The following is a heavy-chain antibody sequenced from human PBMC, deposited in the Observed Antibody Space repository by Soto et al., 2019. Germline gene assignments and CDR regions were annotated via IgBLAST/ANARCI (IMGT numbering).Heavy chain of an antibody. CDR3: AKERTYSSSWDDAFDI. D-gene: IGHD6-13*01. CDR1: GFTFSTYW. J-gene: IGHJ3*02. Sequence: GGSMRLSCAASGFTFSTYWMSWVRQAPGKGLEWVAAISGGGGGTYYADSVKGRFTISRDNSKNTLYLQMNSLRAEDTAVYYCAKERTYSSSWDDAFDIWGQGTMVTVSS. CDR2: ISGGGGGT. V-gene: IGHV3-23*01.